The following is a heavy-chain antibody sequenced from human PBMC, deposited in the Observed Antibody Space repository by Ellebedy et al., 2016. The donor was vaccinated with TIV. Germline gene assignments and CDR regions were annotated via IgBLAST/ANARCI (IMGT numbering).Heavy chain of an antibody. J-gene: IGHJ5*02. V-gene: IGHV1-18*04. CDR2: ISAYNGNT. CDR3: ARVPLLGSRGSSNWFDP. CDR1: GYTFTGYY. Sequence: AASVKVSCKASGYTFTGYYMHWVRQAPGQGLEWMGWISAYNGNTNYAQKLQGRVTMTTDTSTSTAYMELRSLRSDDTAVYYCARVPLLGSRGSSNWFDPWGQGTLVTVSS. D-gene: IGHD3-10*01.